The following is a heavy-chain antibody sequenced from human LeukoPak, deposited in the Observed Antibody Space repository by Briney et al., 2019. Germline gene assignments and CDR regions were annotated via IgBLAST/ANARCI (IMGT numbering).Heavy chain of an antibody. V-gene: IGHV4-34*01. Sequence: PSETLSLTCAVYGGSFSGYYWSWIRQPPGKGLEWIGEINHSGSTNYNPSLKSRVTLSVDTSKNQFSLKLSSVTAADTAVYYCARARVGYSSSWYYRYWGQGTLVTVSS. J-gene: IGHJ4*02. CDR2: INHSGST. D-gene: IGHD6-13*01. CDR3: ARARVGYSSSWYYRY. CDR1: GGSFSGYY.